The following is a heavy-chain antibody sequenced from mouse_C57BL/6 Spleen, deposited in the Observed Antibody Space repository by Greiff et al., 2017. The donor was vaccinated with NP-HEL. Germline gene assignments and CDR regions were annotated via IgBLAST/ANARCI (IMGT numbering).Heavy chain of an antibody. Sequence: QVQLKQPGAELVRPGSSVKLSCKASGYTFTSYWMAWVKQRPGQGLEWIGNIYPSDSETHYNQKFKDKATLTVDKSSSTAYMQLSSLTSEDSAVYYCARLSMGNYYAMDYWGQGTSVTVSS. CDR2: IYPSDSET. J-gene: IGHJ4*01. V-gene: IGHV1-61*01. D-gene: IGHD2-1*01. CDR3: ARLSMGNYYAMDY. CDR1: GYTFTSYW.